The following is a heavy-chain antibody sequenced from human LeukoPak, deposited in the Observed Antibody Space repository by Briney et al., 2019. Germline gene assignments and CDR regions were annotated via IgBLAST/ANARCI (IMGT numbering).Heavy chain of an antibody. V-gene: IGHV1-2*02. Sequence: GASVKVSCKASGYTFTGYYMHWVRQAPGQGLEWMGWINPNSGGTNYAQKFQGRVTMTRDTSISTAYMELSRLRSDDTAVYYCARYTYYSNFSGFDYWGQGTLVTVSS. D-gene: IGHD4-11*01. CDR2: INPNSGGT. CDR3: ARYTYYSNFSGFDY. CDR1: GYTFTGYY. J-gene: IGHJ4*02.